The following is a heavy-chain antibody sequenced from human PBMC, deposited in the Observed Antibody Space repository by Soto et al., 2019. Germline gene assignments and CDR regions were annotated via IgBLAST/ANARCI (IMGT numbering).Heavy chain of an antibody. V-gene: IGHV5-51*01. CDR3: ARRENWNHALDF. J-gene: IGHJ3*01. Sequence: EVQLVQSGAEVKKPGESLKISCKGSGYTFDTHWIGWVRQMPGKGLEWMGIIYPGDSDTRYRPSFQGQVTISADKSIRTAYLQWSSLKASDTAMYYCARRENWNHALDFWGQGTMVTVSS. CDR2: IYPGDSDT. D-gene: IGHD1-1*01. CDR1: GYTFDTHW.